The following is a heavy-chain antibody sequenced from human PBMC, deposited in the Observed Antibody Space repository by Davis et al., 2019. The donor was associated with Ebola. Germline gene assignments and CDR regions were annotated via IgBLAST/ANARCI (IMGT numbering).Heavy chain of an antibody. V-gene: IGHV3-30*18. D-gene: IGHD1-1*01. CDR2: ISNAGSST. Sequence: GESLKISCAASGFAFSISGTHWVRQAPGKGLEWVAVISNAGSSTYYADSVKGRFTISRDNSKNTLYLQMNSLRAEDTAVYYCTKEVPLGRGTLPRSYFDYWGQGTLVTASS. CDR1: GFAFSISG. CDR3: TKEVPLGRGTLPRSYFDY. J-gene: IGHJ4*02.